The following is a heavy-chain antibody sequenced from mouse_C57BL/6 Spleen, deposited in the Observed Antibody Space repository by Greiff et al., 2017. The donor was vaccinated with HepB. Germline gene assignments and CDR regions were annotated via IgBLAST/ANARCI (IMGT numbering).Heavy chain of an antibody. CDR1: GYSITSGYY. CDR3: ARERTFGTVDV. CDR2: ISYDGSN. V-gene: IGHV3-6*01. Sequence: VQLKESGPGLVKPSQSLSLTCSVTGYSITSGYYWNWIRQFPGNKLEWMGYISYDGSNNYNPSLKNRISITRYTSKNQFFLKLNSVTTEDTATYYCARERTFGTVDVWGTGTTVTVSS. J-gene: IGHJ1*03. D-gene: IGHD1-1*01.